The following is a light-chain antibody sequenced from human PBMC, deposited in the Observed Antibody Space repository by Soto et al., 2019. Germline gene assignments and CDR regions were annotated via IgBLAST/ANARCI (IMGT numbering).Light chain of an antibody. CDR1: KTVSDN. CDR3: QQYHTWPVT. J-gene: IGKJ4*01. V-gene: IGKV3-15*01. Sequence: EIVMTQSPATLSVCPGESATVSCRATKTVSDNLAWYQQKPGQSPRLLIYAASTRAPGIPARFSGRGSGTEFTLTINGLQSEDCATYYCQQYHTWPVTFGGGTGGYQ. CDR2: AAS.